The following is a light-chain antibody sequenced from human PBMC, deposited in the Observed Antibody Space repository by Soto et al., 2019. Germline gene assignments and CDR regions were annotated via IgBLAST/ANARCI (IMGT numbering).Light chain of an antibody. J-gene: IGLJ1*01. CDR3: YSYAGSSYV. V-gene: IGLV2-11*01. CDR2: DVS. CDR1: SSDVGGYDY. Sequence: QSALTQPRSVSGSPGQSVTLSCTGTSSDVGGYDYVSWYQQHPDKAPKLMIYDVSKRPSGVPDRFSGSKSGNTASLTISGLQAEDEADYYCYSYAGSSYVFGTGTKVTVL.